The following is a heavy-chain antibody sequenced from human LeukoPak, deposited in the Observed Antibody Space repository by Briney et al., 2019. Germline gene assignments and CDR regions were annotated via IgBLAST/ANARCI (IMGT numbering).Heavy chain of an antibody. CDR1: GGSIRTKY. CDR3: AREEGDAFDI. J-gene: IGHJ3*02. V-gene: IGHV4-4*07. CDR2: IYSSGSA. Sequence: PSETLSLTCTVSGGSIRTKYWSWIRQPAGKGLEWIGRIYSSGSADYNPSVKSRVIMSVDTSKNQFSLKLSSVTAADTAVYYCAREEGDAFDIWGQGTMVTVSS.